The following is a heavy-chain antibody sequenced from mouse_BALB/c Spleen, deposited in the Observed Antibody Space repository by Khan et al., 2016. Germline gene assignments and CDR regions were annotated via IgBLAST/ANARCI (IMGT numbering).Heavy chain of an antibody. J-gene: IGHJ4*01. CDR3: ARYDGNYYAMDY. V-gene: IGHV1-54*01. CDR1: GYAFTNYL. Sequence: QVQLQQSGAELVRPGTSVKVSCKASGYAFTNYLIEWVKQRPGQGLEWIGVINPGSGGTNYNEKFKGKATLTADKSSSTAYMQFSSLTSDDSAVYFCARYDGNYYAMDYWGQGTSVTVSS. CDR2: INPGSGGT. D-gene: IGHD2-3*01.